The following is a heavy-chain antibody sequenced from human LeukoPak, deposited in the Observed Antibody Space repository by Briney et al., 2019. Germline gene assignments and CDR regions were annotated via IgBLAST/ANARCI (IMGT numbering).Heavy chain of an antibody. D-gene: IGHD2-2*01. V-gene: IGHV3-23*01. J-gene: IGHJ5*02. CDR2: INDSGDST. CDR1: GFTSSTYA. Sequence: GGSLSLSCAASGFTSSTYAMSWVRQAPGKGLEWVSSINDSGDSTYYADSVKGRFTISRDNSKNTLYLLMNNLRAEDTAIFYCATAYCSSTSCPTWGQGTLVTVSS. CDR3: ATAYCSSTSCPT.